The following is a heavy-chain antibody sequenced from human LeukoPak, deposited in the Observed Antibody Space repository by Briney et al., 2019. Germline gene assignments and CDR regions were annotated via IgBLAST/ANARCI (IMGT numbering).Heavy chain of an antibody. J-gene: IGHJ4*02. D-gene: IGHD3-22*01. CDR1: GGTFSSYA. CDR2: IIPIFGTA. Sequence: GASVKVSCKASGGTFSSYAISWVRQAPGQGLEWMGGIIPIFGTANYAQKFQGRVTITADESTSTAYMELSSLRSEDTAVYYCARTLDSSGPIPGFFDYWGQGTLVTVSS. V-gene: IGHV1-69*13. CDR3: ARTLDSSGPIPGFFDY.